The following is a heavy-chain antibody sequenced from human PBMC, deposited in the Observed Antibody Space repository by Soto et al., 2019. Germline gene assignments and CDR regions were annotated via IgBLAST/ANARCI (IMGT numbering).Heavy chain of an antibody. CDR2: IMGSGGKT. V-gene: IGHV3-23*01. J-gene: IGHJ4*02. D-gene: IGHD1-20*01. CDR3: ARVGGPYNWNPRVPAYYFDY. Sequence: PGGSLSLSCAASGFTFSNYAMNWVRQAPGKGLEWVSTIMGSGGKTYYADSVKGRFTISRDNSKNTLYLQMNSRRAEDTAIYYCARVGGPYNWNPRVPAYYFDYWGQGTLVTVSS. CDR1: GFTFSNYA.